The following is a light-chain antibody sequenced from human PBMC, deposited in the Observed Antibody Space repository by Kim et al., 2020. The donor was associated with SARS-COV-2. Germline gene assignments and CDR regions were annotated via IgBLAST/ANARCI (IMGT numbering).Light chain of an antibody. Sequence: ASVADRVTITCRASQSINSFLAWYQQKPGKAPKLLIYAASSLQSGVPSRFSGSGSGTDFTLTISSLQPEDFATYYCQQYYNSPRTFGQGTKVDIK. CDR1: QSINSF. J-gene: IGKJ1*01. CDR2: AAS. V-gene: IGKV1-39*01. CDR3: QQYYNSPRT.